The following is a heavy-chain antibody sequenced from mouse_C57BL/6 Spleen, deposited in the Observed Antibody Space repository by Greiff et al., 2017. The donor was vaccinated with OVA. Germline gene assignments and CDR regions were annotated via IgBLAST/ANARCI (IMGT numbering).Heavy chain of an antibody. CDR2: IYPGSGST. V-gene: IGHV1-55*01. D-gene: IGHD2-4*01. CDR1: GYTFTSYW. Sequence: QVQLQQPGAELVKPGASVKMSCKASGYTFTSYWITWVKQRPGQGLEWIGDIYPGSGSTNYNEKFKSKATLTVDTSSSTAYMQLSSLTSEDSAVYYCARSEDYDRSGFAYWGQGTLVTVSA. J-gene: IGHJ3*01. CDR3: ARSEDYDRSGFAY.